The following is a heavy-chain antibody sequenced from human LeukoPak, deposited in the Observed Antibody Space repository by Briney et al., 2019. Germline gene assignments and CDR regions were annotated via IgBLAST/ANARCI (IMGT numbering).Heavy chain of an antibody. D-gene: IGHD2-2*01. CDR1: GYTFTGLY. CDR2: INPKNGDT. Sequence: ASMKVSCRASGYTFTGLYLHWVRQAPGQGLEWMGWINPKNGDTNYAHKFQGRVTVTRDTSISTAYMELSRLRSDDTAVYFCVRDYARVFDYWGQGTQVTVSS. V-gene: IGHV1-2*02. J-gene: IGHJ4*02. CDR3: VRDYARVFDY.